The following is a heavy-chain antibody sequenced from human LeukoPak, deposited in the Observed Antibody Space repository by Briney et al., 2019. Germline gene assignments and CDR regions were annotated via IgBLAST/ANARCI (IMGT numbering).Heavy chain of an antibody. Sequence: SETLSLTCAVYGGSFSGYYWSWIRQPPGKGLEWIGEINHGGSTNYNPSLKSRVTISVDTSKNQFSLKLSSVTAADTAVYYCARGPLGDIWGQGTMVTVSS. CDR3: ARGPLGDI. J-gene: IGHJ3*02. CDR2: INHGGST. D-gene: IGHD3-16*01. V-gene: IGHV4-34*01. CDR1: GGSFSGYY.